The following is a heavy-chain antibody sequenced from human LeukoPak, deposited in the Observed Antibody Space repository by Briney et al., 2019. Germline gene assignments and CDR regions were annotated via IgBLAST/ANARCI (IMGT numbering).Heavy chain of an antibody. CDR3: AKDTWAAADWLDAFDI. CDR2: ISGSGDST. D-gene: IGHD6-13*01. CDR1: GFTFSSYA. V-gene: IGHV3-23*01. J-gene: IGHJ3*02. Sequence: GGSLRLSCAASGFTFSSYAMSWVRRAPGKGLEWFSVISGSGDSTYYTESVKGRFTISRDNSKNTSYLQMNSLRAEDTAVYYCAKDTWAAADWLDAFDIWGQGTVVIVSS.